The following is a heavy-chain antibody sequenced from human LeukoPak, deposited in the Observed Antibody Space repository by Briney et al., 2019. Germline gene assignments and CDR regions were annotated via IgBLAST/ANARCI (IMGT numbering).Heavy chain of an antibody. Sequence: SVKVSCKASGGTFSSYTISWVRQAPGQGLEWMGRIIPILGIANYAQKFQGRVTITADKSTSTAYMELSSLRSEDTAVYYCARLGSGVVPAAVDAFDIWGQGTLVTVSS. CDR2: IIPILGIA. CDR1: GGTFSSYT. J-gene: IGHJ4*02. V-gene: IGHV1-69*02. CDR3: ARLGSGVVPAAVDAFDI. D-gene: IGHD2-2*01.